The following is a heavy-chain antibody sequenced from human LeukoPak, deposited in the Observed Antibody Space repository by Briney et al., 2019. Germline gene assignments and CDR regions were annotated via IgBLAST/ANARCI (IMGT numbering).Heavy chain of an antibody. CDR3: ARHSGLRSPFDP. CDR1: GGSISTTNYY. CDR2: IYSSGNT. D-gene: IGHD3-3*01. V-gene: IGHV4-39*01. Sequence: SEALSLTCTVSGGSISTTNYYWGWIRQPPGRDLEWIGSIYSSGNTYYNPSLESRVTISVDTSKNQLSLKLTSATAADTSVYYCARHSGLRSPFDPWGQGTLVTVSS. J-gene: IGHJ5*02.